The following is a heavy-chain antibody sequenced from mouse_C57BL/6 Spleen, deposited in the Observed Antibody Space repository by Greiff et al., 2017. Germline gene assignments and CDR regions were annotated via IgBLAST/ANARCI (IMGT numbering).Heavy chain of an antibody. CDR3: SRGITECAY. J-gene: IGHJ3*01. D-gene: IGHD2-4*01. CDR1: GFNIKDYY. CDR2: IDPEDGET. Sequence: VQLQQSGAELVKPGASVKLSCTASGFNIKDYYMHWVKQRTEQGLEWIGRIDPEDGETKYAPTFQGKATITADTSSNTAYLQLSSLTSADTAVYYCSRGITECAYWGQGTLVTVSA. V-gene: IGHV14-2*01.